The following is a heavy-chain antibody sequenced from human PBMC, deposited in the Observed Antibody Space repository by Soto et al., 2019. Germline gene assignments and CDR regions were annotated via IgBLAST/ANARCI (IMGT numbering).Heavy chain of an antibody. J-gene: IGHJ4*02. V-gene: IGHV3-15*01. CDR1: GLTFINAW. Sequence: GGSLSLSCAPSGLTFINAWMSRVRQAPGKGLEWVGRIKSRTDGGTTDYAAPVKGRFTISRDDSKNTLNLQMNSLKTEDTAVYYCTTGFLWGQGTLVTVSS. CDR2: IKSRTDGGTT. CDR3: TTGFL.